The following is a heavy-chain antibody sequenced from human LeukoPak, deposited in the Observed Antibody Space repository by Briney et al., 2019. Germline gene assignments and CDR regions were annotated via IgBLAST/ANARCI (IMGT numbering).Heavy chain of an antibody. V-gene: IGHV1-2*02. J-gene: IGHJ5*02. Sequence: ASVKVSCKASGYTFTGYYMHWVRQAPGQGREWMGWINPNSGGTNYAQKFQGRVTMTRDTSISTAYMELSRLRSDDTAVYYCARPRKRGGNWFDPWGQGTLVTVSS. D-gene: IGHD1-14*01. CDR2: INPNSGGT. CDR1: GYTFTGYY. CDR3: ARPRKRGGNWFDP.